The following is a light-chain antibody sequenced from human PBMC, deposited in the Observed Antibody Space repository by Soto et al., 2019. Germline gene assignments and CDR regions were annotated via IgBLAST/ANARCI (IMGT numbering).Light chain of an antibody. J-gene: IGLJ2*01. CDR2: DVS. V-gene: IGLV2-14*01. CDR3: SSYTNRATVL. Sequence: QSVLTQPASVSGSPGQSITISCTGTSSDVGGYNYVSWYQQHPGKAPKLIIFDVSHRPSGVPDRFSGSKSGNTASPTISGLQAEDEADYYCSSYTNRATVLFGGGTKLTVL. CDR1: SSDVGGYNY.